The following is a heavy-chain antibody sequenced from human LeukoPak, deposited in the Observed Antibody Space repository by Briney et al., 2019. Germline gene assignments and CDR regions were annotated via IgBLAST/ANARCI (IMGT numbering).Heavy chain of an antibody. CDR2: INGSGDNT. CDR3: AKGSYYDSSGSFYFDY. V-gene: IGHV3-23*01. CDR1: GFTFNNYA. J-gene: IGHJ4*02. Sequence: SGGSLRLSCAASGFTFNNYAMSWVRQAPGKGLEWVSGINGSGDNTYYADSVKGRFTISRDNSKNTLYVQVNSLGTEDTAAYYCAKGSYYDSSGSFYFDYWGQGTLVTVSS. D-gene: IGHD3-22*01.